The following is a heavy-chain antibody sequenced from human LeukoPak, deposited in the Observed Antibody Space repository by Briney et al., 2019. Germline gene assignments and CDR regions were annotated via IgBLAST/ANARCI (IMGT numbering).Heavy chain of an antibody. J-gene: IGHJ4*02. D-gene: IGHD6-25*01. CDR2: INPKNGGT. CDR3: VVSIQAAAIPAFDS. CDR1: GYNFAHN. Sequence: ASVKVSCKASGYNFAHNIHWVRQAPGQGHEFMGWINPKNGGTKYAQNFQGRVTMTRNTSISTVYMELSSLGSDDTAVYYCVVSIQAAAIPAFDSWGQGTLVTVSS. V-gene: IGHV1-2*02.